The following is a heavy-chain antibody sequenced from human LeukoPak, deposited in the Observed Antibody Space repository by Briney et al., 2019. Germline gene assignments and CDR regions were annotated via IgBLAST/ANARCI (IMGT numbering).Heavy chain of an antibody. Sequence: GRSLRLSCEASGFTFSSYGMHWVRQAPGKGLEWVAVISYDGSNKYYADSVKGRFTISRDNSKNTLYLQMNSLRAEDTAVYYCAKDLQQLVPVYWGQGTLVTVSS. CDR1: GFTFSSYG. CDR3: AKDLQQLVPVY. D-gene: IGHD6-6*01. V-gene: IGHV3-30*18. CDR2: ISYDGSNK. J-gene: IGHJ4*02.